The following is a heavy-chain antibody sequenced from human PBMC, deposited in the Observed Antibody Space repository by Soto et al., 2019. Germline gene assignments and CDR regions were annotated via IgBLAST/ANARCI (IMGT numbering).Heavy chain of an antibody. CDR3: ARGGNIATRPQDWFEP. CDR1: GFTFKNYA. J-gene: IGHJ5*02. CDR2: ISHSGGST. Sequence: PGGSLRLSCAASGFTFKNYALTWVRQAPGKGLEWVSTISHSGGSTHYADSVKGRFTISRDNSNNTLYVRMSGLRAEDTAVYYCARGGNIATRPQDWFEPWGRGTLVTV. D-gene: IGHD6-6*01. V-gene: IGHV3-23*01.